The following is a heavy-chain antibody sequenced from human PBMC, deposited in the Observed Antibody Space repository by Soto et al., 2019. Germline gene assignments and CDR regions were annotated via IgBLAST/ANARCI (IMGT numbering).Heavy chain of an antibody. V-gene: IGHV4-61*05. D-gene: IGHD6-13*01. CDR3: ARGGPELPSSSWYYYYYYGMDV. J-gene: IGHJ6*02. CDR1: SGFISSTIYS. Sequence: TSETLSLTCTVSSGFISSTIYSWDWIRQPPGKGLEWIGYIYYSGSTNYNPSLKSRVTISVDTSKNQFSLKLSSVTAADTAVYYCARGGPELPSSSWYYYYYYGMDVWGQGTTVTVSS. CDR2: IYYSGST.